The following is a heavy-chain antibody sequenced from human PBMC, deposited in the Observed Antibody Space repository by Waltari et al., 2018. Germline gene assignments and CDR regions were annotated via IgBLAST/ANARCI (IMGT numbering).Heavy chain of an antibody. CDR2: IYSGCIT. D-gene: IGHD5-12*01. J-gene: IGHJ4*02. Sequence: EVQLVESGGGLIQPGGSLRLSCAASGFTVSSNYMSWVRQAPGTGLGWVSVIYSGCITYSADSVKCRFTISRDNSKNTLYLQMNSLRAEDTAVNYCARDQVSLGVGRDGYNYRYFDYWGQGTLVTVSS. CDR1: GFTVSSNY. V-gene: IGHV3-53*01. CDR3: ARDQVSLGVGRDGYNYRYFDY.